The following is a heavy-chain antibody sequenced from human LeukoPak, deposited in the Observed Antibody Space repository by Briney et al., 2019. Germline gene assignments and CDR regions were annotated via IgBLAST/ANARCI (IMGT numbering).Heavy chain of an antibody. V-gene: IGHV3-23*01. CDR1: GFTLRSHA. Sequence: LRLSCVGSGFTLRSHAMSWVRQAPEKGLEFVSGIYENGGTTYYADSVKGRFSISRDNSKNTLYLQMDSLRGEDTAVYYCAKDFRIGYSAHFDYWGQGALVTVSS. CDR3: AKDFRIGYSAHFDY. D-gene: IGHD2-21*01. CDR2: IYENGGTT. J-gene: IGHJ4*02.